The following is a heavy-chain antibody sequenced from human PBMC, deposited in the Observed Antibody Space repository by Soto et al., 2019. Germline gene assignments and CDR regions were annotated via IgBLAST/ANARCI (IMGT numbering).Heavy chain of an antibody. V-gene: IGHV3-13*01. J-gene: IGHJ6*02. CDR2: IGAASDT. Sequence: PGGSLSLSCAASGLTFSNYDMHWVRQAPGEGLEWVSGIGAASDTYYPVSVQGRFTVSRDNAKKSLYLQMNSLRAGDTAVYYCARGVLGPGDYYYGMDVWGQGTTVTVPS. CDR1: GLTFSNYD. CDR3: ARGVLGPGDYYYGMDV. D-gene: IGHD7-27*01.